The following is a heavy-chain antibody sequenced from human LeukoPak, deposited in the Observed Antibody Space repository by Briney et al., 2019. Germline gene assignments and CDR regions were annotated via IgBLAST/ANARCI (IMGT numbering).Heavy chain of an antibody. D-gene: IGHD3-10*01. CDR3: ARGLLLWFGDGYYFDY. CDR2: INHSGST. Sequence: PSETLSLTCAVYGGSFSGYYWSWIRQPPGKGLEWIGEINHSGSTNYNPALKSRGTISVDTSKNQYSLKLSSVTAADTAVYSCARGLLLWFGDGYYFDYWGQGTLVTVSS. J-gene: IGHJ4*02. CDR1: GGSFSGYY. V-gene: IGHV4-34*01.